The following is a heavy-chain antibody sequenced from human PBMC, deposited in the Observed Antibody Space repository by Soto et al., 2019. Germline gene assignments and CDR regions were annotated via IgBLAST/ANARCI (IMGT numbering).Heavy chain of an antibody. CDR3: TTDDVEVAGAEIDY. D-gene: IGHD6-19*01. CDR2: IKSKTDGGTT. CDR1: GFTFSNAW. J-gene: IGHJ4*02. V-gene: IGHV3-15*01. Sequence: EVQLVESGGGLVKPGESLRLSCAASGFTFSNAWMSWVRQAPGKGLEWVGRIKSKTDGGTTDYAAPVKGRFTISRDDSKNTLYLQMNSLKTEDTAVYYCTTDDVEVAGAEIDYWGQGTLVTVSS.